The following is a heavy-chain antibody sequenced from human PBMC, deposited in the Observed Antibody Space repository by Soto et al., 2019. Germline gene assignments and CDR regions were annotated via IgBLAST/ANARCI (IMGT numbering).Heavy chain of an antibody. V-gene: IGHV3-23*01. Sequence: EVQLLESGGGLVQPGESLRLSCAASGCTFSSYAMSWVRKTPGKGLEWVSSLSGRGGSKYDADSVKGRFTISRDNSKNTLDLPINSPRAEDTAIYYCARDNSLRVMYGTPTFSYSGMDAWGQGPKVTVSS. J-gene: IGHJ6*02. CDR3: ARDNSLRVMYGTPTFSYSGMDA. CDR2: LSGRGGSK. CDR1: GCTFSSYA. D-gene: IGHD2-15*01.